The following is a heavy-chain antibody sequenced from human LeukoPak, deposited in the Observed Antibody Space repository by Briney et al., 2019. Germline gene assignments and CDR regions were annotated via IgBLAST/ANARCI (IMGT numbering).Heavy chain of an antibody. J-gene: IGHJ5*02. Sequence: GGSLRLSCAASGFTFSSYGIQWVRQAPGKGLEWVAVISYDGSNKYYADSVKGRFTISRDESKNTIYLQMSSLAVEDTARYYCASGIDRWGQGTLVTVSS. CDR1: GFTFSSYG. V-gene: IGHV3-30*03. D-gene: IGHD1-14*01. CDR3: ASGIDR. CDR2: ISYDGSNK.